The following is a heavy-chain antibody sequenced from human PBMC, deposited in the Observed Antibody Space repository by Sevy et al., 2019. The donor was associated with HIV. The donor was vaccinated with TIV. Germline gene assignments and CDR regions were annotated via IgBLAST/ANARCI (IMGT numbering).Heavy chain of an antibody. CDR3: ARRSSSGYDYGMDV. V-gene: IGHV1-69*13. CDR1: GGTFSSYA. Sequence: ASVKVSCKASGGTFSSYAISWVRQAPGQGLEWMGGIIPIFGTANDPQKFQGRVTITADESTSTAYMELSSLRSEDTAVYYYARRSSSGYDYGMDVWGQGTTVTVSS. CDR2: IIPIFGTA. J-gene: IGHJ6*02. D-gene: IGHD3-22*01.